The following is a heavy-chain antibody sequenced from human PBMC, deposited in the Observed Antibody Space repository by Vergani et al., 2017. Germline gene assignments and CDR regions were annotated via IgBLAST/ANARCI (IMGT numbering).Heavy chain of an antibody. D-gene: IGHD2-2*01. CDR1: GGSISSSSYY. CDR3: ARHVGPRQLLTLYGMDV. Sequence: QLQLQESGPGLVKPSETLSLTCTVSGGSISSSSYYWGWIRQPPGKGLEWIGSIYYSGSTYYNPSLKSRVTISVDTSKNQFSLKLSSVTAADTAVYYCARHVGPRQLLTLYGMDVWGQGTTVTVSS. V-gene: IGHV4-39*01. CDR2: IYYSGST. J-gene: IGHJ6*02.